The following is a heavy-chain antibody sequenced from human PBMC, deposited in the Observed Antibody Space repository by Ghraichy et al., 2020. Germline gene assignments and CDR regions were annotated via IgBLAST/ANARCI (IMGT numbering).Heavy chain of an antibody. CDR1: GGSFSGYY. J-gene: IGHJ4*02. V-gene: IGHV4-34*01. D-gene: IGHD2-2*01. CDR2: INHSGST. Sequence: SETLSLTCAVYGGSFSGYYWSWIRQPPGKGLEWIGEINHSGSTNYNPSLKSRVTISVDTSKNQFSLKLSSVTAADTAVYYCARITPRTSSDYWGQGTLVTVSS. CDR3: ARITPRTSSDY.